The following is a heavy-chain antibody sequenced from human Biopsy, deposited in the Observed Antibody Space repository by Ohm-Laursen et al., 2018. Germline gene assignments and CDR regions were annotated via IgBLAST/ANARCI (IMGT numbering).Heavy chain of an antibody. J-gene: IGHJ3*02. CDR2: IYYSGGT. D-gene: IGHD3-16*01. Sequence: TLSLTCPVSGGSITGYEWSWIRLAPGKGLEWIGYIYYSGGTKYNPSLASRVTFSVDMSKSQFSLKLYSVTAAYSSVYYCARVDACTYDALDIWGQGTLVAVSS. V-gene: IGHV4-59*01. CDR3: ARVDACTYDALDI. CDR1: GGSITGYE.